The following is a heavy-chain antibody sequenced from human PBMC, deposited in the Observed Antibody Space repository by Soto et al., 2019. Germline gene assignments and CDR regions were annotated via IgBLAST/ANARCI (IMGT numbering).Heavy chain of an antibody. CDR1: GFTFSSYS. D-gene: IGHD2-2*01. CDR2: ISSSSSYI. CDR3: AKGIVVVPAATDPSDAFDI. V-gene: IGHV3-21*01. J-gene: IGHJ3*02. Sequence: LRLSCAASGFTFSSYSMNWVRQAPGKGLEWVSSISSSSSYIYYADSVKGRFTISRDNAKNSLYLQMNSLRAEDTAVYYCAKGIVVVPAATDPSDAFDIWGQGTMVT.